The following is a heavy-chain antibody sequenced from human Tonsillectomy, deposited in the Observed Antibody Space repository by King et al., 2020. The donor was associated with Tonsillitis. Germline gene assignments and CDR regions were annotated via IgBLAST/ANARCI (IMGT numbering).Heavy chain of an antibody. V-gene: IGHV3-30*18. CDR1: GFTFSNYG. CDR2: IAYDVSYE. CDR3: AKAGYCLSGWYFGF. D-gene: IGHD3-9*01. Sequence: VQLVESGGGVVQPGRSLRLSCAASGFTFSNYGMHWVRQAPGKGLEWLALIAYDVSYENYADSVKGRFAISRDNSKNTLYLEMNSLRVEDTAVYYCAKAGYCLSGWYFGFWGRGTL. J-gene: IGHJ2*01.